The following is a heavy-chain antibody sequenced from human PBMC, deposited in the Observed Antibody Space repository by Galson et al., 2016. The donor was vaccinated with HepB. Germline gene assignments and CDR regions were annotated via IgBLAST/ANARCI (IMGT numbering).Heavy chain of an antibody. CDR2: SNHSGAT. CDR3: AKDRNYYGSEGMAS. Sequence: ETLSPTCAVNGGSVRGYYWSWIRQPAEKGLEWIGESNHSGATKYNPSLKSRITISVDTSKDQFSLKLNSVTAADTAMYYCAKDRNYYGSEGMASWGQGTLVSVSP. J-gene: IGHJ5*02. V-gene: IGHV4-34*01. CDR1: GGSVRGYY. D-gene: IGHD3-10*01.